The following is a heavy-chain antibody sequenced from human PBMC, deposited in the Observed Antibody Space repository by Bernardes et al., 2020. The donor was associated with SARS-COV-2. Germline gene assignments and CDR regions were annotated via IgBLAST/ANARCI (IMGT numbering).Heavy chain of an antibody. V-gene: IGHV4-39*07. CDR1: GGSISSSSYY. CDR2: IYYSGST. Sequence: SETLSLTCTVSGGSISSSSYYWGWIRQPPGKGLEWIGSIYYSGSTYYNPSLKSRVTISVDTSKNQFSLKLSSVTAADTAVYYCARVRDRTYYYYMDVWGKGTTVTVSS. D-gene: IGHD3-22*01. J-gene: IGHJ6*03. CDR3: ARVRDRTYYYYMDV.